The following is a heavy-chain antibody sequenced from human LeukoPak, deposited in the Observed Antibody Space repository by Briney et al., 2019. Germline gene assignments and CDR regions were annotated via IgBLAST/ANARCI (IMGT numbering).Heavy chain of an antibody. V-gene: IGHV3-11*01. Sequence: GGSLRLSCAASGFTFSDYYMSWIRQAPGKGLEWVSYISSSGSTIYYADSVKGRFTISRDNAKNSLYLQMNSLRAEDTAVYYCARDPTGYCGGDCYSFYYFDYWGQGTLVTVSS. J-gene: IGHJ4*02. CDR1: GFTFSDYY. CDR2: ISSSGSTI. D-gene: IGHD2-21*02. CDR3: ARDPTGYCGGDCYSFYYFDY.